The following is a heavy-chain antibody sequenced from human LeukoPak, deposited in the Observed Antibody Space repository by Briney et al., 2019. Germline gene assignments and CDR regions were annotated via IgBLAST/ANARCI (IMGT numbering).Heavy chain of an antibody. V-gene: IGHV3-23*01. CDR1: GFTFSSNS. CDR2: ISGSGDST. D-gene: IGHD3-10*01. J-gene: IGHJ4*02. CDR3: TKWSGFGDD. Sequence: GGSLRLSCAASGFTFSSNSMTWVRQTPGKGLEWVSGISGSGDSTFYADSVKGRFTISRDNSRNTLYLQMSSLGPEDTAVYYCTKWSGFGDDWGQGTLVTVSS.